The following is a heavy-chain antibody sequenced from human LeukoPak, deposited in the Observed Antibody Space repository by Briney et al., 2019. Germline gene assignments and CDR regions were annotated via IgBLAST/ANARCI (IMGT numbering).Heavy chain of an antibody. V-gene: IGHV4-39*01. CDR2: TYYSGST. CDR1: GGSISSSSYY. D-gene: IGHD5-18*01. Sequence: SETLSLTCTVSGGSISSSSYYWGWIRQPPGKGLEWIGSTYYSGSTYYNPSLKSRVTISVDTSKNQLSLKLSSVAAADTAVYYCAVRQLWLLSVIHWGQGTLVTVSS. J-gene: IGHJ4*02. CDR3: AVRQLWLLSVIH.